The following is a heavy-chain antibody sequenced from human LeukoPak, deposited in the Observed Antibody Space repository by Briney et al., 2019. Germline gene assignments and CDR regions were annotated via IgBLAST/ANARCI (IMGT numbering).Heavy chain of an antibody. V-gene: IGHV3-33*01. CDR2: IWHDGSNE. CDR3: ARDNSRTLDY. CDR1: GFSFSSYD. J-gene: IGHJ4*02. Sequence: PGGSLRLYCAASGFSFSSYDIHWVRHAPVPGLDWVAAIWHDGSNEYYVDSVKGRFTISRDNSKNTLYLQMNSLRAEDTAVYYCARDNSRTLDYWGQGTLVTVSS.